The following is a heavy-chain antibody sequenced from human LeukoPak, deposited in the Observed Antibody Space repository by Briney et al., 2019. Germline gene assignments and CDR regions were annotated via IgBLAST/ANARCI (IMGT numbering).Heavy chain of an antibody. Sequence: SDTLSLTCTSSLDSTTSNFWSWVRQSPGKPLEWIGDIHRSGSPNYNASLRSRVIISIDRSRNQIALELSSVTAADTAVYYCAREILGGFNPGAYWGQGTLVTVSS. D-gene: IGHD1-14*01. CDR3: AREILGGFNPGAY. CDR2: IHRSGSP. V-gene: IGHV4-4*02. J-gene: IGHJ4*02. CDR1: LDSTTSNF.